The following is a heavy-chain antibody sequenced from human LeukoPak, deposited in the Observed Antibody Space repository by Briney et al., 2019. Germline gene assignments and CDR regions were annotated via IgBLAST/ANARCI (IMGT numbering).Heavy chain of an antibody. D-gene: IGHD3-22*01. CDR1: GGSISSYY. CDR2: IYYSGST. V-gene: IGHV4-59*01. J-gene: IGHJ4*02. Sequence: SETLSLTCTVSGGSISSYYWSWIRQPPGKGLGWIGYIYYSGSTNYNPSLKSRVTISVDTSKNQFSLKLSSVTAADTAVYYCARWDSSGYYFFNWGQGTLVTVSS. CDR3: ARWDSSGYYFFN.